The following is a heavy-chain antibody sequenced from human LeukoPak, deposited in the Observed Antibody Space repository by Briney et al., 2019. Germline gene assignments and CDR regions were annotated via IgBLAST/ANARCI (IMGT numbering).Heavy chain of an antibody. V-gene: IGHV1-18*01. CDR3: ARDRWGDQLLDYYHYYYMDV. CDR2: ISAYNGNT. CDR1: GYTFTSYG. D-gene: IGHD2-2*01. J-gene: IGHJ6*03. Sequence: GASVKVSCKASGYTFTSYGISWVRQAPGQGLEWMGWISAYNGNTNYAQKLQGRVTMTTDTSTSTAYMELRSLRSDDTAVYYCARDRWGDQLLDYYHYYYMDVWGKGTTVTVSS.